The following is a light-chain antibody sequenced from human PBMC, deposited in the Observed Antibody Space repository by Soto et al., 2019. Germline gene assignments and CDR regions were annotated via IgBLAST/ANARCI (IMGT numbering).Light chain of an antibody. J-gene: IGKJ1*01. Sequence: PGERATLFCRASLSVGSDLAWYQQKPGQTPRLLISGASTRATGIPARFSGRGSGTDFTLTISSLQPEDFALYYCQQYNNWPWTFGQGTKVE. CDR1: LSVGSD. CDR3: QQYNNWPWT. V-gene: IGKV3-15*01. CDR2: GAS.